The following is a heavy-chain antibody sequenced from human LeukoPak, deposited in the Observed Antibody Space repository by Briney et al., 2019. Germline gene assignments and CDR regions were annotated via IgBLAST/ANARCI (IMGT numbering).Heavy chain of an antibody. CDR3: AKDQQLASFDY. CDR2: VSGSGGSA. D-gene: IGHD6-13*01. CDR1: GFTFSSYD. Sequence: GGSLRLSCAASGFTFSSYDMHWVRQATGKGLEWVSTVSGSGGSASYADSVKGRFTISRGNSKNTLFLQMNSLRAEDTAVYYCAKDQQLASFDYWGQGTLVTVSS. J-gene: IGHJ4*02. V-gene: IGHV3-23*01.